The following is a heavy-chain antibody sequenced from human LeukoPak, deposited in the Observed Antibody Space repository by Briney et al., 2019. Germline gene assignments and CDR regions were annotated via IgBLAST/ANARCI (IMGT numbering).Heavy chain of an antibody. Sequence: ASVKVSCKASGGTFSSYAISWVRQAPAQGLEWMGGIIPIFGTASYAQKFQGRVTITADESTSTAYLELSSLRSEDTAVYYCARAAQTFTSRGWFDPWGQGTLVTVSS. V-gene: IGHV1-69*13. D-gene: IGHD2-2*01. CDR2: IIPIFGTA. CDR1: GGTFSSYA. J-gene: IGHJ5*02. CDR3: ARAAQTFTSRGWFDP.